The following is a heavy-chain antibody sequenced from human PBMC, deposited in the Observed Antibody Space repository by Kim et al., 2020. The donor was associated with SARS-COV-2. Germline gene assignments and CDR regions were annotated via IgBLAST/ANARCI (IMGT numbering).Heavy chain of an antibody. D-gene: IGHD1-26*01. Sequence: ASVKVSCKASGYTFTSYYMHWVRQAPGQGLEWMGIINPSGGCTSYAQKFQGRVTMTRDTSTSTVYMELSSLRSEDTAVYYCSRDLSRFVDLWGIVGASPLSNGMDVWGQGTSVTVSS. V-gene: IGHV1-46*01. J-gene: IGHJ6*02. CDR3: SRDLSRFVDLWGIVGASPLSNGMDV. CDR2: INPSGGCT. CDR1: GYTFTSYY.